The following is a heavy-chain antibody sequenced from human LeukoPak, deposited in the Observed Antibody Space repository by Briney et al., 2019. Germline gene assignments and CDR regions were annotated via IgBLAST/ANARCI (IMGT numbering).Heavy chain of an antibody. CDR3: ARGAITMRGSYFDY. CDR2: INHSGST. CDR1: GGSFSGYY. V-gene: IGHV4-34*01. D-gene: IGHD3-10*01. J-gene: IGHJ4*02. Sequence: SETLSLTCAVYGGSFSGYYWSWIRQPPGKGLEWIGEINHSGSTNYNPSLKSRVTISVDTSKNQLSLKLSSVTAADTAVYYCARGAITMRGSYFDYWGQGTLVTVSS.